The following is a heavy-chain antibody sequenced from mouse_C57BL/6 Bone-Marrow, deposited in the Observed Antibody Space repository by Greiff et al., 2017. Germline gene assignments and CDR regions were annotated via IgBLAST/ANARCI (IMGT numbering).Heavy chain of an antibody. D-gene: IGHD4-1*02. Sequence: EVHLVESGEGLVKPGGSLKLSCAASGFTFSSYAMSWVRQTPEKRLEWVAYFSSGGDYIYSAATVKGRFTISRDNARNTLYLQMSRLKSEDTAMYYCTRGAQLGLDWYFDVWGTGTTVTVSS. CDR2: FSSGGDYI. J-gene: IGHJ1*03. CDR3: TRGAQLGLDWYFDV. CDR1: GFTFSSYA. V-gene: IGHV5-9-1*02.